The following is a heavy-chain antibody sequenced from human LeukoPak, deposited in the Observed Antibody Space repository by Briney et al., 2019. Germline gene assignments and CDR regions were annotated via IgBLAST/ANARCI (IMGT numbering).Heavy chain of an antibody. D-gene: IGHD4-17*01. V-gene: IGHV4-61*08. CDR1: GGSVSSGGYY. CDR2: ISYSGST. Sequence: SETLSLTCTVAGGSVSSGGYYWSWIRQPPGKGLEWIGYISYSGSTNCNPSLKSRVTISVDTSKNQFSLKLSSVTAADAAVYYCARAQGGNGDAEYFGYWGQGTLVIVSS. J-gene: IGHJ4*02. CDR3: ARAQGGNGDAEYFGY.